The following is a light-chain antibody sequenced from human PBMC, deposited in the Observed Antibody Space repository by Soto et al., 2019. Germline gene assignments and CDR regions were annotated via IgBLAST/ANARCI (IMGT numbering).Light chain of an antibody. Sequence: DIQMTQSPSTLSATVGDRVTITCRASQSISTWLAWYQQKPGKAPKLLIYDASSLEVGVPSRFSGSGSQTEFTLTISPLQPDDYATYCCQQYYDFRTFHQGTKVDIK. V-gene: IGKV1-5*01. J-gene: IGKJ1*01. CDR1: QSISTW. CDR2: DAS. CDR3: QQYYDFRT.